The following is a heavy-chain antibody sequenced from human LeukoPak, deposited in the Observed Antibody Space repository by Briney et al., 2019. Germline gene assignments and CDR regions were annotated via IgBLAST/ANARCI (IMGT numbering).Heavy chain of an antibody. CDR1: GFTFSSYG. J-gene: IGHJ4*02. CDR2: ISGSGGST. CDR3: AKSGSTIWNY. V-gene: IGHV3-23*01. D-gene: IGHD2-2*01. Sequence: GGTLRLSCAASGFTFSSYGMSWVRQAPGKGLGWVSAISGSGGSTYYADSVKGRFTISRDNSKNTLYLQMNSLRAEDTAIYYCAKSGSTIWNYWGQGTLVTVSS.